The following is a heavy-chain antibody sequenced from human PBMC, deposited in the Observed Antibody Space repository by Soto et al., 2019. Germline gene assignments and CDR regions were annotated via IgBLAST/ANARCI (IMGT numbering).Heavy chain of an antibody. D-gene: IGHD2-21*02. V-gene: IGHV4-61*01. CDR1: GGSVTSGTYY. CDR3: ARGVGHFMLVTSRFDY. Sequence: SETLSLTCTVSGGSVTSGTYYWSWIRQPPGKGLEWIGYIFYTGSTNYNPSLKSRVTIAIDTSKNQFSLKLSSVTAADTAVYYCARGVGHFMLVTSRFDYWGQGTLVTVSS. CDR2: IFYTGST. J-gene: IGHJ4*02.